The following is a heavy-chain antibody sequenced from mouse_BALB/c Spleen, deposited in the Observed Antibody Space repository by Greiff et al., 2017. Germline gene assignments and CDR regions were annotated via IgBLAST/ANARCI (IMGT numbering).Heavy chain of an antibody. CDR1: GYTFTSYV. D-gene: IGHD1-1*01. CDR3: ARPHYYGSYWYFDV. J-gene: IGHJ1*01. CDR2: IYPYNGFS. V-gene: IGHV1-14*01. Sequence: EVQLQQSGPELVKPGASVKMSCKASGYTFTSYVMHWVKQKPGQGLEWIGYIYPYNGFSSYNQKFKGKATLTVDKSSSTAYMELRSLTSEDSAVYYCARPHYYGSYWYFDVWGAGTTVTVAS.